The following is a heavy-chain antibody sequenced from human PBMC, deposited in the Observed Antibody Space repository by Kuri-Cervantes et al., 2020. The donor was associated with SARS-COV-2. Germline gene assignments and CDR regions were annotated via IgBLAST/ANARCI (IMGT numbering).Heavy chain of an antibody. D-gene: IGHD2-15*01. Sequence: GESLKISCAASGFTFSSYWMSWVRQAPGKGLEWVANIKQDGSEKYYVDSVKGRFTISRDNAKNSLYLQMNSLRAEDTVVYYCARGRGCSGGSCQLRCYFDYWGQGTLVTVSS. J-gene: IGHJ4*02. V-gene: IGHV3-7*01. CDR2: IKQDGSEK. CDR1: GFTFSSYW. CDR3: ARGRGCSGGSCQLRCYFDY.